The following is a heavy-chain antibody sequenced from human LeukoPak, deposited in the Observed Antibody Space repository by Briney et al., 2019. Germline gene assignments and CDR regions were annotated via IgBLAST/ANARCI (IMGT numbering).Heavy chain of an antibody. Sequence: SQTLSLTCTVSGGSIRSGSYYWSWIRQPAGKGLEWIGRIYTSGTTNYNPSLKSRVTISVDTSKNQFSLNLSSVTAADTAVYYCARVDTNWFDPWGQGTLVTVSS. CDR1: GGSIRSGSYY. D-gene: IGHD5-18*01. J-gene: IGHJ5*02. CDR2: IYTSGTT. CDR3: ARVDTNWFDP. V-gene: IGHV4-61*02.